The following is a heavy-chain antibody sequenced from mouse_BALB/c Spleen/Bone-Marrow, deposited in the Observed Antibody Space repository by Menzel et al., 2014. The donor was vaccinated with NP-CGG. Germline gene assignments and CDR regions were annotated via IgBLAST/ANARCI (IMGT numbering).Heavy chain of an antibody. J-gene: IGHJ3*01. V-gene: IGHV7-1*02. D-gene: IGHD2-10*02. CDR1: GFTFSGFY. CDR2: SRNKAKYYTT. Sequence: EVQVVESGGGLVQPGDSLRLSCAPSGFTFSGFYMEWVRQPPGKRLEWIAASRNKAKYYTTEYSASVKGRFIVSRDTSQSVLYLQMNALRAEDTAIYYCARDVGYGNYFVYWGQGTLVTVSA. CDR3: ARDVGYGNYFVY.